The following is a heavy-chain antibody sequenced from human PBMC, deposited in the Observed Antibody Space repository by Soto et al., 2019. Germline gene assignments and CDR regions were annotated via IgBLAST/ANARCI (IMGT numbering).Heavy chain of an antibody. CDR3: ARRGFGTYYYYMDV. CDR1: GFTVSSNY. D-gene: IGHD3-16*01. Sequence: EVQLVESGGGLVQPGGSLRLSCAASGFTVSSNYMSWFRQAPGKGLEWVSVIYSGGSTYYADSVKGRFTISRDNSKNTLYLQMNSLRAEDTAVYYCARRGFGTYYYYMDVWGKGTTVTVSS. J-gene: IGHJ6*03. CDR2: IYSGGST. V-gene: IGHV3-66*04.